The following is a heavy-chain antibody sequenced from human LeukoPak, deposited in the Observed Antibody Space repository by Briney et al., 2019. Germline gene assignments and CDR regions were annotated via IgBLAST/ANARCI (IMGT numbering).Heavy chain of an antibody. Sequence: SETLSLTCTVSVGSISSSRYYWGWIRQPPGKGLEWIGSIYYSGSTYYNPSLKSRVTISVDTSKNQFSLKLSSVTAADTAVYYCARHWVVVAACDYWGQGTLVTVSS. D-gene: IGHD2-15*01. J-gene: IGHJ4*02. CDR3: ARHWVVVAACDY. V-gene: IGHV4-39*01. CDR1: VGSISSSRYY. CDR2: IYYSGST.